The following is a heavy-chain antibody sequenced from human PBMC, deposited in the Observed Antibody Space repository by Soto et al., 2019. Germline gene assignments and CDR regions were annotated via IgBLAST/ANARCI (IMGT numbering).Heavy chain of an antibody. V-gene: IGHV3-33*01. CDR1: GFTFSNFG. CDR2: IWYDGSNK. J-gene: IGHJ6*03. D-gene: IGHD1-26*01. Sequence: GGSLRLSCAASGFTFSNFGMHWVRQAPGKGLEWVAVIWYDGSNKYYADSVKGRFTISRDNSKNTLYLQMNSLRAEDTAVYYCARDWERYYMDVWGKGTTVTVSS. CDR3: ARDWERYYMDV.